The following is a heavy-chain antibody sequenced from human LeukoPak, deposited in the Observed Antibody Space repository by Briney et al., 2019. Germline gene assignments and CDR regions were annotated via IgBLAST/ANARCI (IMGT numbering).Heavy chain of an antibody. CDR2: INPNSGGT. CDR1: GYTFTGYY. D-gene: IGHD3-22*01. J-gene: IGHJ4*02. V-gene: IGHV1-2*02. CDR3: ARDSTFVVVPQD. Sequence: ASVKVSCKASGYTFTGYYMHWVRQAPGQGLEWMGWINPNSGGTNYAQKFQGRVTMTRDTSISTAYMELSRLRSDDTAVCYCARDSTFVVVPQDWGQGTLVTVSS.